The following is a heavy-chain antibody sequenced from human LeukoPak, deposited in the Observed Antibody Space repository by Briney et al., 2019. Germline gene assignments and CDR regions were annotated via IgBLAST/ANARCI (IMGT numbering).Heavy chain of an antibody. V-gene: IGHV4-39*07. J-gene: IGHJ4*02. CDR1: GDSISDSKYF. CDR2: FYSGGST. Sequence: SSETLSLTCTVFGDSISDSKYFWGWIRQPPGKGLEWIGNFYSGGSTYYNPSLKSRVAISEDTSGKQFSLRLGSVTAADTAVYFCARVGSGLNLYYFDYWGQGILVTVSS. CDR3: ARVGSGLNLYYFDY. D-gene: IGHD3-3*01.